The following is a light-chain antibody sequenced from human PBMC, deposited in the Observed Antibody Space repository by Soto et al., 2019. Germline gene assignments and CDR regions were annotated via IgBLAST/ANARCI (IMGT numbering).Light chain of an antibody. V-gene: IGLV2-11*01. Sequence: QPALTQPRSVSGSPGQSVTISCTGTSSDVGRYDYVSWYQQHPGKAPKLIIYDVSERPSGVPDRFSGSKFGNTASLTISGLQAEDEADYSCCSFAGSYTYVFGTGTKVTVL. CDR3: CSFAGSYTYV. CDR2: DVS. CDR1: SSDVGRYDY. J-gene: IGLJ1*01.